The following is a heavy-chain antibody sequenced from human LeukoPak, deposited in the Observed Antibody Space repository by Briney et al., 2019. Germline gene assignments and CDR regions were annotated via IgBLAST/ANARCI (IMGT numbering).Heavy chain of an antibody. CDR1: GGSISSGSYY. D-gene: IGHD2-2*02. V-gene: IGHV4-61*02. Sequence: PSQTLSLTCTVSGGSISSGSYYWSWIRQPAGKGLEWIGRIYTSGSTNYNPSLKSRVTISVDTSKNQFSLKLSSVTAADTAVYYCATQIYTSLYAFDIWGQETMVTVSS. CDR2: IYTSGST. J-gene: IGHJ3*02. CDR3: ATQIYTSLYAFDI.